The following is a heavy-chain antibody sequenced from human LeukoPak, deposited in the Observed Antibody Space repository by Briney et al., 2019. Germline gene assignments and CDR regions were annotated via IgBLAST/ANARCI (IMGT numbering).Heavy chain of an antibody. CDR2: IYYSGST. J-gene: IGHJ3*02. Sequence: PSETLSLTCTVSGGSISSSSYYWGWIRQPPGKGLEWIGSIYYSGSTYYNPSLKSRVTISVDTSKNQFSLKLSSVTAADTAVYYCARSGHRLRITSFDIWGQGTMVTVSS. D-gene: IGHD3-10*01. V-gene: IGHV4-39*01. CDR1: GGSISSSSYY. CDR3: ARSGHRLRITSFDI.